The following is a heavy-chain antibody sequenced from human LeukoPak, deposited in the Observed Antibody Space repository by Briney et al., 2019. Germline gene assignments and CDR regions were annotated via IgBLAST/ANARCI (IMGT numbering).Heavy chain of an antibody. CDR3: AKDGYSAGYYYYYMDV. J-gene: IGHJ6*03. CDR2: ISGSGGST. CDR1: GFTFSSYA. D-gene: IGHD4-23*01. Sequence: PGGSLRLSCAASGFTFSSYAMSWVRQAPGKGLEWVSAISGSGGSTYYADSVKGRFTISRDNSKNTLYLQMNSLRAEDTAVYYCAKDGYSAGYYYYYMDVWGKGTTVTVSS. V-gene: IGHV3-23*01.